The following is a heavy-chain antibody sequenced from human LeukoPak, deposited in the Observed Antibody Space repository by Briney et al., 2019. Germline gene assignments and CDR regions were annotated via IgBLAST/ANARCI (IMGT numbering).Heavy chain of an antibody. CDR2: ISGSGGNT. J-gene: IGHJ4*02. V-gene: IGHV3-23*01. CDR3: AKDRSSSGSYYPDY. D-gene: IGHD3-10*01. CDR1: GFTFTSYA. Sequence: GGSLRLSCAASGFTFTSYALTWVRQAPGKGLEWVSAISGSGGNTYSADSVKGRFTISRDNSKNTLYLQMNSLRAEDTAVYYCAKDRSSSGSYYPDYWGQGTLVTVSS.